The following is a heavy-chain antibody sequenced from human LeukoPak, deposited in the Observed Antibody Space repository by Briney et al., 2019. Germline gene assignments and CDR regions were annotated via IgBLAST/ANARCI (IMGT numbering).Heavy chain of an antibody. D-gene: IGHD2-2*01. CDR2: ISSSGSYI. CDR1: GFTFSSYS. Sequence: GGSLRLSCAASGFTFSSYSMNWVRQAPGKGLEWVSSISSSGSYIYYADSVKGRFTLSRDNAKNSLYLQMNSLRVEDTAVYYCARGRLCSSTSCYFDWFDPWGQGTLVTVSS. CDR3: ARGRLCSSTSCYFDWFDP. J-gene: IGHJ5*02. V-gene: IGHV3-21*01.